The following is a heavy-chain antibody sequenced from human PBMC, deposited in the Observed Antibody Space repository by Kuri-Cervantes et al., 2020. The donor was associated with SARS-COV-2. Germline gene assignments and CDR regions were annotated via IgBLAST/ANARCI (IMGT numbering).Heavy chain of an antibody. Sequence: SETLSLTCTVSGGSISSYYWSWIRQPPGKGLEWIGYIYYTGSTNYNPSLKSRVTISVDTSKNQFSLKLSSVTAADTAVYYCARDHQGGLLWFGRSSNWFDPWGQGTLVTVSS. V-gene: IGHV4-59*12. J-gene: IGHJ5*02. CDR2: IYYTGST. D-gene: IGHD3-10*01. CDR1: GGSISSYY. CDR3: ARDHQGGLLWFGRSSNWFDP.